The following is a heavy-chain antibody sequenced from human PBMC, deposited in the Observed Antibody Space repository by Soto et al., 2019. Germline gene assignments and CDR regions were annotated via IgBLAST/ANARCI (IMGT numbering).Heavy chain of an antibody. CDR2: IYYSGTT. D-gene: IGHD2-8*01. CDR1: VGSFSSGGYY. CDR3: ARRALPQCINGVCYKDGFWDY. Sequence: SLSLNCTVSVGSFSSGGYYWSWILQHPGTGLEWIGYIYYSGTTYFNPSLKSRASISLDTSKNEFSLKLTSVTAADTAVYYCARRALPQCINGVCYKDGFWDYWGQGALVTV. J-gene: IGHJ4*02. V-gene: IGHV4-31*03.